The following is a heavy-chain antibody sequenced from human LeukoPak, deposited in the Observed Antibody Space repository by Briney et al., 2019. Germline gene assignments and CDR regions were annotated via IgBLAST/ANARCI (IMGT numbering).Heavy chain of an antibody. CDR3: ARDVHSDYDYYAMDV. V-gene: IGHV3-21*01. CDR2: ISTTSTYI. D-gene: IGHD4-11*01. CDR1: GFTFSSYS. J-gene: IGHJ6*02. Sequence: PGGSLRLSCAASGFTFSSYSVNWVRRAPGKGLEWVSSISTTSTYIYYADSVKGRFTISRDNAKSPLYLQMNSLRAEDTAVYYCARDVHSDYDYYAMDVWGQGTTVTVSS.